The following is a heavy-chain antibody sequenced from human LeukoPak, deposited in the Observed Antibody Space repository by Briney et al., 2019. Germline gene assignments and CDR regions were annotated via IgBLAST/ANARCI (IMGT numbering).Heavy chain of an antibody. Sequence: PGGSLRLSCAASGFTFSSYGMHWVRQAPGKGLEWVAVISYDGSNKYYADSVKGRFTISRDNSKNTLYLQMNSLRAEDTAVYYCAKDPEADYYDSSGFSFDYWGQGTLVTVSS. D-gene: IGHD3-22*01. CDR2: ISYDGSNK. V-gene: IGHV3-30*18. J-gene: IGHJ4*02. CDR3: AKDPEADYYDSSGFSFDY. CDR1: GFTFSSYG.